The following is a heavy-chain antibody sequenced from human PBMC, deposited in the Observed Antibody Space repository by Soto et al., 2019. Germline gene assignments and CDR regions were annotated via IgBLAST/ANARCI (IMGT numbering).Heavy chain of an antibody. J-gene: IGHJ3*02. D-gene: IGHD3-10*01. CDR1: GGSFNGYY. V-gene: IGHV4-34*12. CDR2: IIHSGTT. CDR3: ARHLYASGSSIPLAFDI. Sequence: PSETLSLTCAVYGGSFNGYYWSWIRQPPEKGLEWIGEIIHSGTTNYNPSLKSRVTISLDTSKNQFSLKLNSVTAADTAVYYCARHLYASGSSIPLAFDIWGQGTMVT.